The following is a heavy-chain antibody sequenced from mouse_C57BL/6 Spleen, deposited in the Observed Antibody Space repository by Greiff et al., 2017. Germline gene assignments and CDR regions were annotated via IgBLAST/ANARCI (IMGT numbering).Heavy chain of an antibody. Sequence: QVQLQQPGAELVKPGASVKISCKASGYAFSSYWMNWVKQRPGKGLEWIGQIYPGDGDTNYNGKFKGKATLTADKSSSTAYMQLSSLTSEDSAVYCCARLTGPYYAMDYWGQGTSVTVSS. D-gene: IGHD4-1*01. CDR2: IYPGDGDT. J-gene: IGHJ4*01. CDR3: ARLTGPYYAMDY. V-gene: IGHV1-80*01. CDR1: GYAFSSYW.